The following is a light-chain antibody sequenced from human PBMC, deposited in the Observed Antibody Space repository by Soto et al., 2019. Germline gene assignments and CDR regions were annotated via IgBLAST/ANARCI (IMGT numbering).Light chain of an antibody. Sequence: QSVLTQPASVSGSPGQSITISCTGTSSDVGGYNYVSWYQQHPGKAPKLMIYDVSNRPSGVSNRFSGSKSGNTASLTISGLQAEDEADYYCSSYTSSRTLEVFGTGPKVTVL. V-gene: IGLV2-14*01. J-gene: IGLJ1*01. CDR2: DVS. CDR3: SSYTSSRTLEV. CDR1: SSDVGGYNY.